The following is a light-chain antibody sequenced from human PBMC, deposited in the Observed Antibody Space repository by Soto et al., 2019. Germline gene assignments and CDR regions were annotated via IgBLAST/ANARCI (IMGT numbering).Light chain of an antibody. J-gene: IGLJ3*02. Sequence: QSALTQSASVSGSPGQSITISCTGTSSDVGGYNYVSWYQQHPGKAPKLIIYDVSNRPSWVSTRFSGSKSGNTASLTISGLQAEDEADYSCSSYTSTNSWVFGGGTKITVL. CDR2: DVS. CDR3: SSYTSTNSWV. CDR1: SSDVGGYNY. V-gene: IGLV2-14*01.